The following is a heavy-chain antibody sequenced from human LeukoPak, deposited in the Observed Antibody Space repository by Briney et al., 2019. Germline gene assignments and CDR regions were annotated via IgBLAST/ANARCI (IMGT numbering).Heavy chain of an antibody. J-gene: IGHJ3*01. CDR2: ISGSGGTT. CDR3: ARPGYTAAYDL. Sequence: PGGSLRLSCAASGFTFNNYAMSWVRQAPGKGLEWVSAISGSGGTTYYAASVKGRFTVSRDNSKNTLYLQMNSLRAEDTAVYYCARPGYTAAYDLWGQGTMVTVSS. V-gene: IGHV3-23*01. CDR1: GFTFNNYA. D-gene: IGHD3-9*01.